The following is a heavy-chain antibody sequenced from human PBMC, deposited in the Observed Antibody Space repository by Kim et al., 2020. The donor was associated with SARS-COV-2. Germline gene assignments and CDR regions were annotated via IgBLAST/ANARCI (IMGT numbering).Heavy chain of an antibody. D-gene: IGHD2-15*01. Sequence: GRFTISRDNSKNTLYLQMNSLRAEDTAVYYCAKGCSGGSCYHGTVNWFDPWGQGTLVTVSS. CDR3: AKGCSGGSCYHGTVNWFDP. J-gene: IGHJ5*02. V-gene: IGHV3-23*01.